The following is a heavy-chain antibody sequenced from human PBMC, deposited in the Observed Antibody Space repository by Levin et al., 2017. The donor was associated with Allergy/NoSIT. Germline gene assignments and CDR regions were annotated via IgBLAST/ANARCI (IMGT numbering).Heavy chain of an antibody. CDR3: ARDRYGDYGYYYYGMDV. CDR2: ISSSSSYT. D-gene: IGHD4-17*01. Sequence: SCAASGFTFSDYYMSWIRQAPGKGLEWVSYISSSSSYTNYADSVKGRFTISRDNAKNSLYLQMNSLRAEDTAVYYCARDRYGDYGYYYYGMDVWGQGTTVTVSS. J-gene: IGHJ6*02. CDR1: GFTFSDYY. V-gene: IGHV3-11*05.